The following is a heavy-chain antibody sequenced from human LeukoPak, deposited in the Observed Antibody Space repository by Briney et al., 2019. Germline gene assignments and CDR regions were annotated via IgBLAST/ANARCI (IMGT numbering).Heavy chain of an antibody. CDR1: GYTLTELS. V-gene: IGHV1-24*01. J-gene: IGHJ3*02. CDR3: ATDRAAVDAFDI. D-gene: IGHD6-13*01. CDR2: FDPEDGET. Sequence: ASVKVSREVSGYTLTELSMHWVRQAPGKGLEWMGGFDPEDGETIYAQKFQGRVTMTEDTSTDTAYMELSSLRSEDTAVYYCATDRAAVDAFDIWGQGTMVTVSS.